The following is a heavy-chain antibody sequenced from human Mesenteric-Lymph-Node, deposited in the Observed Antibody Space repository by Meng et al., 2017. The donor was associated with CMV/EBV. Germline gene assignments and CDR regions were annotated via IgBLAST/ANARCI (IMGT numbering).Heavy chain of an antibody. CDR1: FKSYW. Sequence: FKSYWLSWVRQAPGKGVEWVANIKQDGSEKYYVDSVKGRFTISRDNAKNSMYLQMDSLRAEDTAVYYCATGRTIFGVATPGPYYFGHWGQGSLVTVSS. CDR2: IKQDGSEK. CDR3: ATGRTIFGVATPGPYYFGH. J-gene: IGHJ4*02. V-gene: IGHV3-7*01. D-gene: IGHD3-3*01.